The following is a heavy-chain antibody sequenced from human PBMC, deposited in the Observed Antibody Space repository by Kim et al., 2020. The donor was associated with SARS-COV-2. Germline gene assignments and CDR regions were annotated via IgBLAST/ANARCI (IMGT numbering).Heavy chain of an antibody. Sequence: SVKGRFTISRDNSKNTLYLQMNSLRAEDTAVYYCAREEEAAAGYYYGMDVWGQGTTVTVSS. J-gene: IGHJ6*02. D-gene: IGHD6-13*01. V-gene: IGHV3-30*01. CDR3: AREEEAAAGYYYGMDV.